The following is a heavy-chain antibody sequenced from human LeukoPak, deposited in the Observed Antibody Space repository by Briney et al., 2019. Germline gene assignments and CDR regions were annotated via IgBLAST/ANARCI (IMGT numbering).Heavy chain of an antibody. CDR1: GGSISSGGYS. CDR2: IYHGGST. CDR3: AREYNWFDP. V-gene: IGHV4-30-2*01. Sequence: KSSETLSLTCAVSGGSISSGGYSWSWIRQPPGKGLEWIGYIYHGGSTYYNPSLKSRLTISVDRSKNQFSLRLTSVTAADTAVYYCAREYNWFDPWGQGTLVTVSS. J-gene: IGHJ5*02.